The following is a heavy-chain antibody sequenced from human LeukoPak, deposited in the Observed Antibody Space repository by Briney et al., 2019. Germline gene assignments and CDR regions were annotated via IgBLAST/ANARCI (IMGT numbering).Heavy chain of an antibody. J-gene: IGHJ4*02. CDR2: IYSTGST. D-gene: IGHD1-26*01. Sequence: SETLSLTCTVSGGSISRYYRSWIRQPPGKGLEWVGYIYSTGSTNSNPSLKSRVTISIDTSRNQFSLRLTSVTAADTAVYYCARHESAVGALFYWGQGTLVTVSS. V-gene: IGHV4-59*08. CDR3: ARHESAVGALFY. CDR1: GGSISRYY.